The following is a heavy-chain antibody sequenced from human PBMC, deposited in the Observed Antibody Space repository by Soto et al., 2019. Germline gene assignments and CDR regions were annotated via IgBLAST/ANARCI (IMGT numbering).Heavy chain of an antibody. Sequence: QVQLVESGGGVVQPGRSLSLSCAASGFTFSSYAMHWVRQAPGKGLEWVAVMSYDGSNKYYADSVKGRFTISRDNSKNTLYLQMNSLRAEDTAVYYCARDKPPYSSGWHNRHFDCWGQGTLVTVSS. V-gene: IGHV3-30-3*01. CDR3: ARDKPPYSSGWHNRHFDC. CDR1: GFTFSSYA. J-gene: IGHJ4*02. D-gene: IGHD6-19*01. CDR2: MSYDGSNK.